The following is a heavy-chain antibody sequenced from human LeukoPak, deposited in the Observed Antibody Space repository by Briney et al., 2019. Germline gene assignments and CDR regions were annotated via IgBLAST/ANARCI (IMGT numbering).Heavy chain of an antibody. CDR3: ARDSYDYGDY. D-gene: IGHD3-16*01. J-gene: IGHJ4*02. Sequence: ASVTVSCKASGYTFTSYYMHWVRQAPGQGLEWMGIINPSGGSTSYAQKFQGRVTLTRDTSISTAYMELSRLRSDDTAVYYCARDSYDYGDYWGQGTLVTVSS. CDR1: GYTFTSYY. V-gene: IGHV1-46*01. CDR2: INPSGGST.